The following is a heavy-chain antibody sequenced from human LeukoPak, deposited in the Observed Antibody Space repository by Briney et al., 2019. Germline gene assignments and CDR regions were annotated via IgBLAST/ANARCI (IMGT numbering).Heavy chain of an antibody. CDR3: ARQLSGNKDY. CDR1: GVSISGYY. Sequence: PSETLSLTCSVSGVSISGYYWIWLRQPPGRRLEWIGGILYGGSAPYCGTTFYHPSLNSRVTISVHTPNNAFSLKLSSVTAADTAVYYCARQLSGNKDYWGQGALVTVSS. V-gene: IGHV4-59*04. D-gene: IGHD1/OR15-1a*01. CDR2: ILYGGSAPYCGTT. J-gene: IGHJ4*02.